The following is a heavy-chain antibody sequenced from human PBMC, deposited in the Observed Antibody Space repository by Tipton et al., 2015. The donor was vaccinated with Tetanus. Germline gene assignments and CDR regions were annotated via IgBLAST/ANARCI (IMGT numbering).Heavy chain of an antibody. V-gene: IGHV3-43*01. CDR2: ISWDGGST. J-gene: IGHJ6*02. Sequence: GSLRLSCAASGFTFDDYTMHWVRQAPGKGLEWVSLISWDGGSTYYADSVKGRFTISRDNSKNSLYLQMNSLRTEDTALHYCAKEHTSGSYYYYYGMDVWGQGTTVTVSS. D-gene: IGHD1-26*01. CDR3: AKEHTSGSYYYYYGMDV. CDR1: GFTFDDYT.